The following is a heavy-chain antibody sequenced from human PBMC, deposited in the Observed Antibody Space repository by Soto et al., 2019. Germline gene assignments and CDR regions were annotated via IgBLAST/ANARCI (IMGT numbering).Heavy chain of an antibody. V-gene: IGHV3-23*01. J-gene: IGHJ4*02. Sequence: EVQLLESGGGLVQPGGSLRLSCAASGFTFNIYSMTWVRQAPGKGLEWVSGISGSGENTYYADSVKGRFTLSRDNTGNTQYLQMDSLTTEDTAVYSCEQDYGSSTWFVCPYLDYWGPGSQVTVSS. CDR2: ISGSGENT. CDR1: GFTFNIYS. D-gene: IGHD6-13*01. CDR3: EQDYGSSTWFVCPYLDY.